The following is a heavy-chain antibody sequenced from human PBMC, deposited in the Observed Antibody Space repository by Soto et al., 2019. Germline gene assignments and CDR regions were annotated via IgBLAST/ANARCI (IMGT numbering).Heavy chain of an antibody. CDR1: GGPFSGFY. CDR2: INDNGST. J-gene: IGHJ4*02. V-gene: IGHV4-34*01. CDR3: ARFRRGPAALFDKD. Sequence: QVQLQQWGAGLLKPSETLSLTCAVYGGPFSGFYWSWIRQPPGKGLEWIGEINDNGSTTYNPSLKSRVTMSVDTSKNQFSLKLSSMTAADTAVYYCARFRRGPAALFDKDWGQGILVTVSS. D-gene: IGHD2-2*01.